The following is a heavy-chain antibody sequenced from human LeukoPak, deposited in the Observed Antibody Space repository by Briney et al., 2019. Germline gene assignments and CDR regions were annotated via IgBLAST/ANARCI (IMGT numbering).Heavy chain of an antibody. Sequence: GGSLRLSCAASGFTFSSYAMHWVRQAPGKGLGWVAVISYDGSNKYYADSVKGRFTISRDNSKNTLYLQMNSLRAEDTAVYYCATIPSHWGSPRRYYGMDVWGQGTTVTVSS. CDR2: ISYDGSNK. CDR1: GFTFSSYA. D-gene: IGHD7-27*01. J-gene: IGHJ6*02. CDR3: ATIPSHWGSPRRYYGMDV. V-gene: IGHV3-30-3*01.